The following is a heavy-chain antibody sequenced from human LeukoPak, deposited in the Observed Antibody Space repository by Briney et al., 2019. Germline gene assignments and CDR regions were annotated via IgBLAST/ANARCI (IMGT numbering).Heavy chain of an antibody. Sequence: GGSLRLSCAASGFTFSSYAMSWVRQAPGKGLEWVSAISGSGGSTYYADSVKGRFTVSRDNSKNTLYLQMNSLRAEDTAVYYCARKDRAVAGILDYWGQGTLVTVSS. CDR3: ARKDRAVAGILDY. CDR2: ISGSGGST. D-gene: IGHD6-19*01. CDR1: GFTFSSYA. V-gene: IGHV3-23*01. J-gene: IGHJ4*02.